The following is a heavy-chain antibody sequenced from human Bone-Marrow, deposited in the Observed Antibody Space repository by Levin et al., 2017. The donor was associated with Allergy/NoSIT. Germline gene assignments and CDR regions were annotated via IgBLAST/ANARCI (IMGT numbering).Heavy chain of an antibody. D-gene: IGHD3-16*01. Sequence: GESLKISCVVSGFTFSTYATHWVRQAPGKGLEWVAAISDEGDERYYADTVKGRFTISRDNAKNTLYLQMNSLRGDDTAVYYCAREVSLEEGEDFYVYMDVWGKGTTVTVSS. V-gene: IGHV3-30-3*01. CDR1: GFTFSTYA. CDR3: AREVSLEEGEDFYVYMDV. J-gene: IGHJ6*03. CDR2: ISDEGDER.